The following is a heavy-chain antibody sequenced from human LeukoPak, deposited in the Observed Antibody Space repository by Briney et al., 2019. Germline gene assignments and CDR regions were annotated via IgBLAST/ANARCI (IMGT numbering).Heavy chain of an antibody. J-gene: IGHJ4*02. CDR3: ARDKTGLRGYN. CDR1: GFTFSSYA. CDR2: ISYDGSNK. D-gene: IGHD6-25*01. V-gene: IGHV3-30-3*01. Sequence: GGPLRLSCAASGFTFSSYAMHWVRQAPGKGLEWVAVISYDGSNKYYADSVKGRFTISRDNSKNTLYLQMNSLRAEDTAVYYCARDKTGLRGYNWGQGTLVTVSS.